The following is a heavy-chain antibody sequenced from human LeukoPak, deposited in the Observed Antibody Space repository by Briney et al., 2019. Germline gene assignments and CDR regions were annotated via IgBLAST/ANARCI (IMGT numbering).Heavy chain of an antibody. CDR2: IIPIFGTA. D-gene: IGHD3-10*02. Sequence: GASVKVSCTASGGTFSSYAISWVRQAPGQGLEWMGGIIPIFGTANYAQKFQGRVTITADESTSTAYMELSSLRSEDTAVYYCALCDYYYGMDVWGRGTTVTVSS. J-gene: IGHJ6*02. V-gene: IGHV1-69*13. CDR1: GGTFSSYA. CDR3: ALCDYYYGMDV.